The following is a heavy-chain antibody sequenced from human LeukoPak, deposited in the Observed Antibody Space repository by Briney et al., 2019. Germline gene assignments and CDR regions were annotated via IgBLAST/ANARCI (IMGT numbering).Heavy chain of an antibody. D-gene: IGHD3-22*01. V-gene: IGHV1-8*03. CDR2: MNLNSGNT. CDR3: AREYYYDSSGYYGY. CDR1: GYTFTSYD. J-gene: IGHJ4*02. Sequence: ASVKVSCKASGYTFTSYDINWVRQATGQGLEWMGWMNLNSGNTGYAQKFQGRVTITRNTSISTAYMELSSLRSEDTAVYYCAREYYYDSSGYYGYWGQGTLVTVSS.